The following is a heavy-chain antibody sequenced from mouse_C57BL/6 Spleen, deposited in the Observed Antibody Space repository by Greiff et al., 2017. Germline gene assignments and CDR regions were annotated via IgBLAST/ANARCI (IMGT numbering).Heavy chain of an antibody. Sequence: QVQLQQSGAELVRPGASVTLSCKASGYTFPDYEMHWVKQTPVHGLEWIGAIDPETGGTAYNQKFKGKAILTADKSSSTAYMELRSLTSEDSAVYYCLLGSNYAMDYWGKGTSVTVSS. CDR1: GYTFPDYE. CDR3: LLGSNYAMDY. J-gene: IGHJ4*01. D-gene: IGHD4-1*01. CDR2: IDPETGGT. V-gene: IGHV1-15*01.